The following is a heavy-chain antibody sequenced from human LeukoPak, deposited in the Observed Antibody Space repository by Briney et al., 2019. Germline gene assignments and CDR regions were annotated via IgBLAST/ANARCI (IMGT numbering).Heavy chain of an antibody. Sequence: PSGAVSLTCAVYGGSFSGYYWSWIRQPPGKGLEWIGEINHSAIHNYNPSLKSRVTISVDPHKNQFSLRLSSVTAADTAVYYCERVHSGAYNFESWGQGTLVTV. V-gene: IGHV4-34*01. CDR1: GGSFSGYY. CDR2: INHSAIH. D-gene: IGHD2-15*01. J-gene: IGHJ4*02. CDR3: ERVHSGAYNFES.